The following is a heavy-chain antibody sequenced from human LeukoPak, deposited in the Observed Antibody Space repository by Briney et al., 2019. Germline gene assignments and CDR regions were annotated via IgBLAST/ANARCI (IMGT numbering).Heavy chain of an antibody. CDR1: GFTFSSYA. D-gene: IGHD6-6*01. J-gene: IGHJ5*02. Sequence: GGSLRLSCAASGFTFSSYAMHWVRQAPGKGLEWVAVISYDGSNKYYADSVKGRFTISRDNSKNTLYLQMNSLRAEDTAVYYCARDSLGSSPGANWFDPWGQGTLVTVSS. V-gene: IGHV3-30*04. CDR2: ISYDGSNK. CDR3: ARDSLGSSPGANWFDP.